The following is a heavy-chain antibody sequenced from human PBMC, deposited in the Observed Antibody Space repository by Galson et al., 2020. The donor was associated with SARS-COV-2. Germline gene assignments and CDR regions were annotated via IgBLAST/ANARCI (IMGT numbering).Heavy chain of an antibody. CDR3: ARERREDYYYYYYMDV. J-gene: IGHJ6*03. CDR2: IYTSGST. Sequence: SETLSLTCTVSGGSISSGSYYWSWIRQPAGKGLEWIGRIYTSGSTNYNPSLKSRVTISVDTSKNQFSLKLSSVTAADTAVYYCARERREDYYYYYYMDVWGKGTTVTVSS. V-gene: IGHV4-61*02. CDR1: GGSISSGSYY.